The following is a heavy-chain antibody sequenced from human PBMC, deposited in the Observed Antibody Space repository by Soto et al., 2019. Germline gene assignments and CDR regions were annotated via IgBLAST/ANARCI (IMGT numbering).Heavy chain of an antibody. D-gene: IGHD3-3*01. CDR3: ARDQRARFLEWSRAYYGMDV. V-gene: IGHV1-18*01. Sequence: ASAEVSCEASGYSFTSYGSCWVRQAPGQGLEWMGWISAYNGNTNYAQKLQGRVTMTTDTSTSTAYMELRSLRSDDTAVYYCARDQRARFLEWSRAYYGMDVWGQGTTVTVSS. CDR2: ISAYNGNT. CDR1: GYSFTSYG. J-gene: IGHJ6*02.